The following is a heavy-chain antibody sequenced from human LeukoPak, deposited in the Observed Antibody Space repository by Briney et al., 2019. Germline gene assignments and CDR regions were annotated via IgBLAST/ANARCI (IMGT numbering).Heavy chain of an antibody. Sequence: PGGSLRLSCAASGFIFRSYAMSWVRQAPGNGLEGVSVISYSGDSTYYADSVRGRFTISRDNSKNTLYLELNSLRAEDTAIYYCAKTANNGWWSYDYWGQGTLVTVSS. CDR3: AKTANNGWWSYDY. D-gene: IGHD2-8*02. V-gene: IGHV3-23*01. CDR2: ISYSGDST. CDR1: GFIFRSYA. J-gene: IGHJ4*02.